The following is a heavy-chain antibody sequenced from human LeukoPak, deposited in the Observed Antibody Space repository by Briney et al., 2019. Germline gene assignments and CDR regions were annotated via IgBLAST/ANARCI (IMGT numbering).Heavy chain of an antibody. CDR2: FDPEDGET. CDR1: GYTLTELS. V-gene: IGHV1-24*01. J-gene: IGHJ5*02. CDR3: ATPHAGYSSSWRAFDP. D-gene: IGHD6-13*01. Sequence: ASVKVSCKVSGYTLTELSMHWLRQAPGKGLEWMGGFDPEDGETIYAQKFQGRVTMTEDTSTDTAYMELSSLRSEDTAVYYCATPHAGYSSSWRAFDPWGQGTLVTVSS.